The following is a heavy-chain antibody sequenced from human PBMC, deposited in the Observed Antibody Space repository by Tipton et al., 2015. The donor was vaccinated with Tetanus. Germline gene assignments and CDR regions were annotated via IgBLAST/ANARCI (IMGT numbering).Heavy chain of an antibody. CDR3: ARGGLTPYEKDY. D-gene: IGHD3-3*01. V-gene: IGHV4-61*08. CDR1: GGSISSGDYF. Sequence: LSLTCSVSGGSISSGDYFWSWIRQPPGKGLEWIGYIYYSGSTNYNPSLKSRVTISVDTSKNQFSLKLSSVTAADTAVYYCARGGLTPYEKDYWGQGTLVTVSS. CDR2: IYYSGST. J-gene: IGHJ4*02.